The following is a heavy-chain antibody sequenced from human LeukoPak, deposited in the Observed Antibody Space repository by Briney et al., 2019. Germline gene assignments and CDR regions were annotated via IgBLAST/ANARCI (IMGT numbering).Heavy chain of an antibody. V-gene: IGHV1-18*01. D-gene: IGHD3-3*01. CDR1: GYTFTSYG. CDR2: ISAYNGNT. J-gene: IGHJ4*02. Sequence: ASVKVSWKASGYTFTSYGISWVRQAPGQGLEWMGWISAYNGNTNYAQKLQGRVTMTTDTSTSTAYMELRSLRSDDTAVYYCARGQTYYDSWSGSVDYWGQGTLVTVSS. CDR3: ARGQTYYDSWSGSVDY.